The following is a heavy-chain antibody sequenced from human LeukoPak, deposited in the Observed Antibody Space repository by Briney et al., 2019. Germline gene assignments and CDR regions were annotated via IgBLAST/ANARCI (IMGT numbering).Heavy chain of an antibody. Sequence: SVNETCKSSVGTYSSCASSGLREAPGQGLQGMGGRVPIFGTANYAQKFQGRVTITTDESTSTAYMELSSLRSEDTAVYYCASSSMTTVTQYYYYYYMDVWGKGTTVTVSS. CDR1: VGTYSSCA. V-gene: IGHV1-69*05. CDR2: RVPIFGTA. J-gene: IGHJ6*03. CDR3: ASSSMTTVTQYYYYYYMDV. D-gene: IGHD4-17*01.